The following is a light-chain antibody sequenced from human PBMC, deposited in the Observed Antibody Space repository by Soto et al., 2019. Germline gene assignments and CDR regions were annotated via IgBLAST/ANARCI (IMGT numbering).Light chain of an antibody. V-gene: IGKV3-15*01. CDR2: SAS. CDR1: QSVSFK. CDR3: QQYNNCQPIT. Sequence: ETVMAQSPATLSVSPGETATLSCRASQSVSFKLAWYQQKPGQAPRLLIHSASTRATGIPARFSCLGSGTEFTLPLRSLQSEDSAVYYCQQYNNCQPITFGQGTRLE. J-gene: IGKJ5*01.